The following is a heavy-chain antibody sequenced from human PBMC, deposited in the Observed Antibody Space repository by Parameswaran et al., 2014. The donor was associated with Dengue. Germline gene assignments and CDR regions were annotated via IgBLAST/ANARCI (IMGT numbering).Heavy chain of an antibody. CDR2: IYPGDSDT. V-gene: IGHV5-51*01. J-gene: IGHJ6*02. Sequence: VRQMPGKGLEWMGIIYPGDSDTRYSPSFQGQVTISADKSIRTAYLQWSSLKASDTAMYYCARTLIAHSYYYYGMDVWGQGTTVTVSS. D-gene: IGHD3-16*01. CDR3: ARTLIAHSYYYYGMDV.